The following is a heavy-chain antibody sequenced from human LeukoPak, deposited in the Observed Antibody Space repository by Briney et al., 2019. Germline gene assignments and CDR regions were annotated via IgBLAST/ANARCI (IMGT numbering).Heavy chain of an antibody. Sequence: PSETLSLTCTVSGGSISSSSYYWGWIRQPPGKGLEWIGSIYYSGSTYYNPSLKSRVTVSVDTSKNQFSLKLSPVTAADTAVYYCARHLSSDSFAYFDYWGQGTLVTVSS. J-gene: IGHJ4*02. D-gene: IGHD3-22*01. CDR3: ARHLSSDSFAYFDY. CDR2: IYYSGST. V-gene: IGHV4-39*01. CDR1: GGSISSSSYY.